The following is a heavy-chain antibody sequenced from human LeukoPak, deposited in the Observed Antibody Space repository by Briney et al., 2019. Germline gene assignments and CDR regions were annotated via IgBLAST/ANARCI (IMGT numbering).Heavy chain of an antibody. CDR1: GFTFSSYS. CDR3: ARGSPPSYDFWSGYLYYFDY. V-gene: IGHV3-7*01. D-gene: IGHD3-3*01. J-gene: IGHJ4*02. CDR2: IKQDGSEK. Sequence: GGSLRLSCAASGFTFSSYSMNWVRQAPGKGLEWVANIKQDGSEKYYVDSVKGRFTISRDNAKNSLYLQMNSLRAEDTAVYYCARGSPPSYDFWSGYLYYFDYWGQGTLVTVSS.